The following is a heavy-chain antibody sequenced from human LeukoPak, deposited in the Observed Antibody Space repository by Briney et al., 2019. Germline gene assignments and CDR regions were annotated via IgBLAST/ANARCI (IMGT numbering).Heavy chain of an antibody. V-gene: IGHV4-59*01. Sequence: SETLSLTCTVSSGSTGGSISSYYWSWIRQPPGKGLEWIGYIYYSGSTNYNPSLKSRVTISVDTSKNQFSLKLSSVTAADTAVYYCARAPPGLHLDYWGQGTLVTVSS. CDR2: IYYSGST. CDR1: SGSTGGSISSYY. CDR3: ARAPPGLHLDY. J-gene: IGHJ4*02. D-gene: IGHD5-24*01.